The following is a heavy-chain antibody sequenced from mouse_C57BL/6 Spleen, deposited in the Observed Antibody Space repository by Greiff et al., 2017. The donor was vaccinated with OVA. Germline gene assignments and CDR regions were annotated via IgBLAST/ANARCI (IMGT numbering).Heavy chain of an antibody. V-gene: IGHV1-26*01. CDR2: INPNNGGT. CDR1: GYTFTDYY. D-gene: IGHD5-5*01. Sequence: EVQLQQSGPELVKPGASVKISCKASGYTFTDYYMNWVKQSHGKSLEWIGDINPNNGGTSYNQKFKGKATLTVDKSSSTAYMELRSLTSEDSAVYYCARRGFNYLYYYAMDYWGQGTSVTVSS. J-gene: IGHJ4*01. CDR3: ARRGFNYLYYYAMDY.